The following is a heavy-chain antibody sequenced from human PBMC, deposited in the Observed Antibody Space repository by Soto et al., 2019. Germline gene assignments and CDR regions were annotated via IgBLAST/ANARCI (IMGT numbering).Heavy chain of an antibody. J-gene: IGHJ4*02. CDR2: MNPNSGNT. CDR3: ARRVLRFLEWLPRAFDY. D-gene: IGHD3-3*01. CDR1: GYTFTSYD. Sequence: QVQLVQSGAEVKKPGASVKVSCKASGYTFTSYDINWVRQATGQGLEWMGWMNPNSGNTGYAQKFQGRVTMTRNTSISTAYMELSSLRSEETAVYYCARRVLRFLEWLPRAFDYWGQGTLVTVSS. V-gene: IGHV1-8*01.